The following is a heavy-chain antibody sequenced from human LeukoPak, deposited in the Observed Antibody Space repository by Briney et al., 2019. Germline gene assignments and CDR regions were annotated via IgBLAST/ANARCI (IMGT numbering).Heavy chain of an antibody. CDR1: GGSFSGYY. CDR3: ARGITMIVVVFDY. CDR2: INHSGST. J-gene: IGHJ4*02. D-gene: IGHD3-22*01. Sequence: TETLSLTCAVYGGSFSGYYWSWIRQPPGKGLEWIGEINHSGSTNYNPSLKSRVTISVDTSKNQFSLKLSSVTAADTAVYYCARGITMIVVVFDYWGQGTLVTVSS. V-gene: IGHV4-34*01.